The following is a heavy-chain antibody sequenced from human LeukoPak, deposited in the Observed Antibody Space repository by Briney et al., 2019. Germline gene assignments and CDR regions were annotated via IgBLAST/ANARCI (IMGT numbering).Heavy chain of an antibody. V-gene: IGHV4-34*01. CDR1: GGSFSGYY. Sequence: SETLSLTCAVYGGSFSGYYWSWIRQPPGKGLEWIGEINHSGSTNYNPSLKSRVTISVDTSKNQFSLKLSSVTAADTAVYYCARDDWNSGSNYWGQGTLVTVSS. CDR3: ARDDWNSGSNY. D-gene: IGHD1-7*01. J-gene: IGHJ4*02. CDR2: INHSGST.